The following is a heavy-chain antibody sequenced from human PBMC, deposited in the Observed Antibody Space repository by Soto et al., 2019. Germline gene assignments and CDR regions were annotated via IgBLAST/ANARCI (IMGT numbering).Heavy chain of an antibody. D-gene: IGHD3-9*01. V-gene: IGHV2-70*01. Sequence: GSGPTLVNPTQTLTLTCTFSGFSLSTSGMCVSWIRQPPGKALEWLALIDWDDDKYYSTSLKTRLTISKDTSKNQVVLTMTNMDPVDTATYYCARDWLTRLDYYYGMDVWGQGTTVTVSS. CDR1: GFSLSTSGMC. CDR3: ARDWLTRLDYYYGMDV. J-gene: IGHJ6*02. CDR2: IDWDDDK.